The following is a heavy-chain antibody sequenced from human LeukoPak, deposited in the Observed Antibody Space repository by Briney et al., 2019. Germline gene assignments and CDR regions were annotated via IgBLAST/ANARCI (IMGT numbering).Heavy chain of an antibody. CDR2: IYHSGST. CDR1: GGSISSYS. D-gene: IGHD5-24*01. J-gene: IGHJ4*02. V-gene: IGHV4-30-2*01. CDR3: ARADGYNYFDY. Sequence: SETLSLTCTVSGGSISSYSWSWIRLPPGKGLEWIGYIYHSGSTYYNPSLKSRVTISVDRSKNQFSLKLSSVTAADTAVYYCARADGYNYFDYWGQGTLVTVSS.